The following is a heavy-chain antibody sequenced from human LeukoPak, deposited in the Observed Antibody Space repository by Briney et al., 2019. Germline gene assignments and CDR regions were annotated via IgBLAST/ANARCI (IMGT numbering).Heavy chain of an antibody. V-gene: IGHV3-53*01. D-gene: IGHD6-13*01. Sequence: PGGSLRLYCAASGFTVSSNYMSWVRQAPGKGLEWVSVIYSGGSTYYADSVKGRFTISRDNSKNTLYLQMNSLRAEDTAVYYCARVAEAAAFDYWGQGTLVTVSS. J-gene: IGHJ4*02. CDR1: GFTVSSNY. CDR3: ARVAEAAAFDY. CDR2: IYSGGST.